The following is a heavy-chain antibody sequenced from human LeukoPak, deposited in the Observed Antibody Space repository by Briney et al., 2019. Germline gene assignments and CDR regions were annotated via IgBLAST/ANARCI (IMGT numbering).Heavy chain of an antibody. J-gene: IGHJ4*02. CDR3: ARALAPEVGSTPDY. Sequence: GGSLRLSCAVSGFTFSDYSMDWVRQAPGKGLEWVSYISSSSSTIYYAVSVRGRFTISRDNAKNSLYLQMNSLRAEDTAVYYCARALAPEVGSTPDYWGQGTLVTVSS. CDR2: ISSSSSTI. CDR1: GFTFSDYS. V-gene: IGHV3-48*04. D-gene: IGHD1-26*01.